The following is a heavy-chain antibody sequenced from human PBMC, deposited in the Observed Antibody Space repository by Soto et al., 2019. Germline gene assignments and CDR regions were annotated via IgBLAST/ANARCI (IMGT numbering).Heavy chain of an antibody. CDR1: GDTVSSNSVA. CDR2: TYYRSRWYS. J-gene: IGHJ6*02. V-gene: IGHV6-1*01. Sequence: TLSLTCVGSGDTVSSNSVAWNWVRQSPSRGLEWLGRTYYRSRWYSDYAVSVRSRIDINADTSKNQVSLQLNSVTPEDTAVYYCARSEEDSDYYYYGMDVWGQGTTVTVSS. D-gene: IGHD2-15*01. CDR3: ARSEEDSDYYYYGMDV.